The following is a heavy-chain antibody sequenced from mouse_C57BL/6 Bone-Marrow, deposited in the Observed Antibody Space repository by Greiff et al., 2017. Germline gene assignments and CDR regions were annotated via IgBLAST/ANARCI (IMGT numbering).Heavy chain of an antibody. Sequence: VQLQQPGAELVRPGSSVKLSCKASGYTFTSYWMDWVKQRPGQGLEWIGNIYPSDSETHYNQKFKDKATLTVDKSSSTAYMQLSSLTSEDSAVXYCARSHGYYAMDYWGQGTSVTVSS. J-gene: IGHJ4*01. CDR1: GYTFTSYW. CDR2: IYPSDSET. V-gene: IGHV1-61*01. CDR3: ARSHGYYAMDY.